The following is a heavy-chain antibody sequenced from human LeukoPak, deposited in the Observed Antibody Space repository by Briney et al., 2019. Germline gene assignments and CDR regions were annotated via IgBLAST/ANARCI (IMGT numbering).Heavy chain of an antibody. CDR2: IKQDGSEK. Sequence: GGSLRLSCAASGFTFSSYWMSWVRQAPGKGLEWVANIKQDGSEKYYADSVKGRFTISRDNAKNSLYLQMNSLRAEDTAVYYCARDLDYYDSSGYDYWGQGTLVTVSS. J-gene: IGHJ4*02. CDR3: ARDLDYYDSSGYDY. V-gene: IGHV3-7*01. CDR1: GFTFSSYW. D-gene: IGHD3-22*01.